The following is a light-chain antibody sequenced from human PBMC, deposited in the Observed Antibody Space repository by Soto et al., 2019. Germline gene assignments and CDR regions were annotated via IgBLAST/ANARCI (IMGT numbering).Light chain of an antibody. J-gene: IGKJ1*01. Sequence: EIVLTQSPGTLSLSPGERATLSCRASQSVSNNYLACYQQKPGQALRLLIYGASNRATGIPDRFSGSGSGTDFTLTISRLEPEDFAVYYCQQYGSSGTFGQGTKVDIK. CDR1: QSVSNNY. CDR3: QQYGSSGT. V-gene: IGKV3-20*01. CDR2: GAS.